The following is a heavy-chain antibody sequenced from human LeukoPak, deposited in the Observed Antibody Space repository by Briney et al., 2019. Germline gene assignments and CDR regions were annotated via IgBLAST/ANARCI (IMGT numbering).Heavy chain of an antibody. CDR2: ISSSSSYI. J-gene: IGHJ4*02. CDR3: AMGLVGATESDY. V-gene: IGHV3-21*01. CDR1: GFTFSSYS. Sequence: GGSLRLSCAASGFTFSSYSMNWVRQAPRKGLEWVSSISSSSSYIYYADSVKGRFTISRDNAKNSLYLQMNSLRAEDTAVYYCAMGLVGATESDYWGQGTLVTVSS. D-gene: IGHD1-26*01.